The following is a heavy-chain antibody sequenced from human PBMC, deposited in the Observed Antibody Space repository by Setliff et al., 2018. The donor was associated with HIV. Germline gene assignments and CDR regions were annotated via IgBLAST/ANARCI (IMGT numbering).Heavy chain of an antibody. CDR1: GFTFSSYS. Sequence: GGSLRLSCAASGFTFSSYSMNWVRQAPGKGLEWMATIKQSGSEIYYMDSVKGRVTIFRDNAKSSMYLQMNSLRAEDTAIYYCARKFRPGHGVDVWGQGTTVT. J-gene: IGHJ6*02. CDR3: ARKFRPGHGVDV. CDR2: IKQSGSEI. D-gene: IGHD3-10*01. V-gene: IGHV3-7*01.